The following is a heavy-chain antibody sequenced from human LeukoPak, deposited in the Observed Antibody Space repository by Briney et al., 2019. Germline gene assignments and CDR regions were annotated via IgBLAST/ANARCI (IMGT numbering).Heavy chain of an antibody. CDR3: AREAGGSYYEGPYYYYYYMDV. CDR2: INPNSGGT. V-gene: IGHV1-2*06. Sequence: ASVKVSCKASGYTFTGYYMHWVRQAPGRGLEWMGRINPNSGGTNYAQKFQGRVTMTRDTSISTAYMELSRLRSDDTAVYYCAREAGGSYYEGPYYYYYYMDVWGKGTTVTVSS. D-gene: IGHD1-26*01. CDR1: GYTFTGYY. J-gene: IGHJ6*03.